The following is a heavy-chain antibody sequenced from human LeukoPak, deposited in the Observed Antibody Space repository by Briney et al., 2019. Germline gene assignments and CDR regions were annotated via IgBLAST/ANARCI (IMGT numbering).Heavy chain of an antibody. CDR2: IYSGGST. CDR1: GFTVSSNY. J-gene: IGHJ5*02. Sequence: AGGSLRLSCAASGFTVSSNYMSWVRQAPGKGLEWVSVIYSGGSTYYADSVKGRFTISRHNSKNTLYLQMNSLRAEDTAVYYCARDTYYYDSSGQGFDPWGQGTLVTVSS. CDR3: ARDTYYYDSSGQGFDP. D-gene: IGHD3-22*01. V-gene: IGHV3-53*04.